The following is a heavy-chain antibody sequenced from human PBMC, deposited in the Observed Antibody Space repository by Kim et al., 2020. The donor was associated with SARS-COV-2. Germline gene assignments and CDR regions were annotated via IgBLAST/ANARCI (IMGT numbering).Heavy chain of an antibody. J-gene: IGHJ5*02. CDR3: ARGGAAAASGWFDP. CDR1: GGTFSSYT. Sequence: SVKVSCKASGGTFSSYTISWVRQAPGQGLEWMGRIIPILGIANYAQKFQGRVTITADKSTSTAYMELSSLRSEDTAVYYCARGGAAAASGWFDPWGQGTLVTVSS. V-gene: IGHV1-69*02. D-gene: IGHD6-13*01. CDR2: IIPILGIA.